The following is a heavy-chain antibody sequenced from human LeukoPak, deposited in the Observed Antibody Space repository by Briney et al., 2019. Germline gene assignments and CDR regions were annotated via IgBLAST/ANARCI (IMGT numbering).Heavy chain of an antibody. J-gene: IGHJ3*02. V-gene: IGHV3-23*01. D-gene: IGHD6-13*01. CDR2: MRGNGGST. Sequence: PGVTLRLSCAASGFTFSSYAMSWVRQAPGKGLEWVSSMRGNGGSTEYVDSVRGRFVISRDNSRNTLYLQMNSLRAEDTAVYYCAKSVTAAGTYAFDIWGQGTVVTV. CDR1: GFTFSSYA. CDR3: AKSVTAAGTYAFDI.